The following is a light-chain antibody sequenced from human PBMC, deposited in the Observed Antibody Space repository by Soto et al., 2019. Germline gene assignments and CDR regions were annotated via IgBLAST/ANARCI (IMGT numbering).Light chain of an antibody. CDR2: EIY. V-gene: IGKV1-17*01. Sequence: DIQMTQSPPSLSASAGDRVTITCRASQGVRNSLDWYQQKPGKAPQRLIYEIYNLQSGVPSRFSGSGSGTVFTLTISSLQPEDSATYYCQKYDIAPFTFGPGTKVDIK. CDR3: QKYDIAPFT. CDR1: QGVRNS. J-gene: IGKJ3*01.